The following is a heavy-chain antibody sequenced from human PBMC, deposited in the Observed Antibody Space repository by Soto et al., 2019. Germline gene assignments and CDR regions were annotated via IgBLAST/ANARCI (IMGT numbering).Heavy chain of an antibody. CDR2: IIPIFGTA. CDR3: ARVLGRGYSYGYGNTYFDY. J-gene: IGHJ4*02. CDR1: GGTFSSYA. V-gene: IGHV1-69*01. D-gene: IGHD5-18*01. Sequence: QVQLVQSGAEVKKPGSSVKVSCKASGGTFSSYAISWVRQAPGQGLEWMGGIIPIFGTANYAQKFQGRVTITADESTSTAYMELSSLRYEDTAVYYCARVLGRGYSYGYGNTYFDYWGQGTLVTVSS.